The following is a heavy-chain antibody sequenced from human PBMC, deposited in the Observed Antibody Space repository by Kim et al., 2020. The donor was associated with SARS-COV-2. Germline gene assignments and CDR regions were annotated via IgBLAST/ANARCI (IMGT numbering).Heavy chain of an antibody. CDR3: ARDDFSEGGTSWLFDY. V-gene: IGHV1-18*04. J-gene: IGHJ4*02. CDR1: GYTFTSYG. CDR2: ISAYNGNT. Sequence: ASVKVSCKASGYTFTSYGISWVRQAPGQGLEWMGWISAYNGNTNYAQKLQGRVTMTTDTSTSTAYMELRSLRSDDTAVYYCARDDFSEGGTSWLFDYWGQGTLVTVSS. D-gene: IGHD2-2*01.